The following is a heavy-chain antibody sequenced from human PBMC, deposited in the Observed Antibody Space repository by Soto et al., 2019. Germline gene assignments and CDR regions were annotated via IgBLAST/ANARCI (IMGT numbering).Heavy chain of an antibody. CDR3: ARGEVRGPFDI. J-gene: IGHJ3*02. V-gene: IGHV4-30-2*05. D-gene: IGHD3-10*01. CDR2: IHNSGST. CDR1: GGSISSAAYS. Sequence: KTSETLSLTCTVSGGSISSAAYSWSWIRQPPGKGLEWIGYIHNSGSTQYNPSLKSRLTISSDTSKNQFSLRLTSVTAADTALYYCARGEVRGPFDIWGQGTKVTVSS.